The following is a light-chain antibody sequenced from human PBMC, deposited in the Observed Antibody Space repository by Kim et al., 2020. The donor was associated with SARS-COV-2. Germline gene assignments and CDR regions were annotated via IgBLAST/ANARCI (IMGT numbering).Light chain of an antibody. Sequence: ASVGDRVPITCRASQGISHDLAWYQQKPGKVPKLLIFAASALHSGVPSRFSGSGSGTDFTLTISSLQPEDVATYYCQKYNGAPWTFGQGTKVDIK. V-gene: IGKV1-27*01. CDR1: QGISHD. J-gene: IGKJ1*01. CDR3: QKYNGAPWT. CDR2: AAS.